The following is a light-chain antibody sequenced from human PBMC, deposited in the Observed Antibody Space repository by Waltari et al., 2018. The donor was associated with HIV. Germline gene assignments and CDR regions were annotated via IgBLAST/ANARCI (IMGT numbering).Light chain of an antibody. CDR2: EDT. J-gene: IGLJ3*02. CDR3: QCFDSVDWV. Sequence: FMLIQPHSVSESPGKTVTISCTRSVGSISTSYVQVYQQRPGSAPTNVIYEDTQRPSGVPDRFSGSIDRSSNSASLTISGLKTEDEADYYCQCFDSVDWVFGGGTRLTVL. V-gene: IGLV6-57*03. CDR1: VGSISTSY.